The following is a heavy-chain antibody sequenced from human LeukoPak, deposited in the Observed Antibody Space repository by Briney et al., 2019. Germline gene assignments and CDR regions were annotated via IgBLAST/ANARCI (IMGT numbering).Heavy chain of an antibody. J-gene: IGHJ4*02. Sequence: SETLSLTCTVSGGSISSYYWSWIRQPPGKGLEWIGYIYYSGSTNYNPSLKSRVTISVDTSKNQFSLKLSSVTAADTAVYYCARGSDSSSWYRPYFDYWGQGALVTVSS. CDR1: GGSISSYY. D-gene: IGHD6-13*01. CDR3: ARGSDSSSWYRPYFDY. V-gene: IGHV4-59*01. CDR2: IYYSGST.